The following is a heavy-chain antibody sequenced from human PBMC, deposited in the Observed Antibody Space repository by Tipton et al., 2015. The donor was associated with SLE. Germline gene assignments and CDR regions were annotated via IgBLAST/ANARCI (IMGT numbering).Heavy chain of an antibody. CDR1: GGSMSIYK. D-gene: IGHD3-16*01. CDR3: ARVGLITPDAFDI. J-gene: IGHJ3*02. Sequence: TLSLTCIVSGGSMSIYKWSWIRQTPGKGLEWIGFIYSSGSTMYNPSLKSRVTISGDTSKNQVSLRLTSVTAADTAVYYCARVGLITPDAFDIWGQGTLVTVSS. V-gene: IGHV4-4*08. CDR2: IYSSGST.